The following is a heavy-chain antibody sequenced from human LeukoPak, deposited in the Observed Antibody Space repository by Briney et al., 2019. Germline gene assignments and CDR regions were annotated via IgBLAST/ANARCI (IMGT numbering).Heavy chain of an antibody. V-gene: IGHV4-39*01. D-gene: IGHD6-6*01. CDR2: IYYSGST. CDR1: GSSISSSSYY. J-gene: IGHJ4*02. CDR3: ARSYSSSSRNFDY. Sequence: SETLSLTCTVSGSSISSSSYYWGWIRQPPGKGLEWIGSIYYSGSTYYNPSLKSRVTISVDTSKNQFSLKLSSVTAADTAVYYCARSYSSSSRNFDYWGQGTLVTVSS.